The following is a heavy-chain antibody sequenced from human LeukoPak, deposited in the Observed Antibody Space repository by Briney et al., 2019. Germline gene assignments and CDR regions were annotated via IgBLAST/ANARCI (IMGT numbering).Heavy chain of an antibody. CDR1: GYTFTSYY. V-gene: IGHV1-18*01. J-gene: IGHJ4*02. CDR2: ISAYNGNT. CDR3: ARDSGVIVGATTDY. D-gene: IGHD1-26*01. Sequence: ASTKVSCKASGYTFTSYYISWVRQASGQGLEWSEWISAYNGNTNYAQKLQGRVTMTTDTSTSTAYMELRSLRSDDTAVYYCARDSGVIVGATTDYWGQGTLVTVSS.